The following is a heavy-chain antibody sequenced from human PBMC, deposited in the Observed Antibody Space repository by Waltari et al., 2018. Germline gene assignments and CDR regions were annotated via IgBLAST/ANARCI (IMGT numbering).Heavy chain of an antibody. V-gene: IGHV4-39*07. CDR3: ARGLTTVTTGYYYYYGMDV. J-gene: IGHJ6*02. Sequence: QLQLQESGTGLVKPSEPLSLTCPVSGGPISRSRYYCGWIRQPTGKGREWIGSIYYSGSTYYNPSLKSRVTISGDTAKNQFSLKLSSVTAADTAVYYCARGLTTVTTGYYYYYGMDVWGQGTTVTVSS. CDR2: IYYSGST. D-gene: IGHD4-17*01. CDR1: GGPISRSRYY.